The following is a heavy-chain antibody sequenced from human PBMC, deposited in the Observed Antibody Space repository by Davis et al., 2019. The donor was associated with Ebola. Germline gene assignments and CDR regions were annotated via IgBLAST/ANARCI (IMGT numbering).Heavy chain of an antibody. J-gene: IGHJ6*02. V-gene: IGHV3-48*02. Sequence: GESLKISCAASGFTFSSYSMNWVRQAPGKGLEWVSYISSSSSTIYYADSVKGRFTISRDNAKNSLYLQMNSLRDEDTAVYYCARDGLLWFGELLFTYYYGMDVWGQGTTVTVSS. D-gene: IGHD3-10*01. CDR1: GFTFSSYS. CDR3: ARDGLLWFGELLFTYYYGMDV. CDR2: ISSSSSTI.